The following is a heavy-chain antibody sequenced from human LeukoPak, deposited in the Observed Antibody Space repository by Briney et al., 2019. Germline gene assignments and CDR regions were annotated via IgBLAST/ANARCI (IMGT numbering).Heavy chain of an antibody. V-gene: IGHV3-23*01. Sequence: GGSLRLSCAASGFTFTSYAMSWARQAPGKGLEWVSGISAGGENTDYADSVKGRFTISRDNSKNTLYLQVNSLRAEDTAAYYCAKSEGSSSARRFDYWGQGTLVTVSS. CDR2: ISAGGENT. D-gene: IGHD6-19*01. CDR1: GFTFTSYA. CDR3: AKSEGSSSARRFDY. J-gene: IGHJ4*02.